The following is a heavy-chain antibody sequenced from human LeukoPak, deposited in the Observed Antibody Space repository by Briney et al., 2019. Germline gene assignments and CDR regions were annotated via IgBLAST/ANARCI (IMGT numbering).Heavy chain of an antibody. J-gene: IGHJ4*02. Sequence: GGSLRLSCAASGFTFSSYGMHWVRQAPGKGLEWVAVIWYDGSNKYYADSVKGRFTISRDNSKNTLYLQMNSLRAEDTAVYYCARDPSNSSGWKTFFDYWGQGTLVTVSS. V-gene: IGHV3-33*01. D-gene: IGHD6-19*01. CDR2: IWYDGSNK. CDR3: ARDPSNSSGWKTFFDY. CDR1: GFTFSSYG.